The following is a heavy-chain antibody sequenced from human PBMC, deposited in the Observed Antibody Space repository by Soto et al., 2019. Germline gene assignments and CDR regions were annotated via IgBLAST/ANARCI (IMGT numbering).Heavy chain of an antibody. D-gene: IGHD4-17*01. Sequence: EVQLLESGGGLVQPGGSLRLSCAASGFTFSSYAMSWVRQAPGKGLEWVSAISGSGGSTYYADSVKGRFTIPRDNSKNTLYLQMNGLRAEDTAVYYCAKHVNGDFHAFDIWGQGTMVTVSS. CDR2: ISGSGGST. V-gene: IGHV3-23*01. CDR3: AKHVNGDFHAFDI. CDR1: GFTFSSYA. J-gene: IGHJ3*02.